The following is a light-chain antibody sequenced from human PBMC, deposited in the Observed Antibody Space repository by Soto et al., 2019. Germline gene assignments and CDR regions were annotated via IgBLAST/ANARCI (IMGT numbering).Light chain of an antibody. CDR2: DAS. V-gene: IGKV3-11*01. CDR1: QSVSSY. J-gene: IGKJ5*01. CDR3: QQRSNWPPPIA. Sequence: EIVLTQSPATLSLSPGERATLSCRASQSVSSYLAWYQQKPGQAPRLLIYDASNRATGIPARFSGSGSETDFTLTISSLDPEDFAVYYCQQRSNWPPPIAFGQGTRLEIK.